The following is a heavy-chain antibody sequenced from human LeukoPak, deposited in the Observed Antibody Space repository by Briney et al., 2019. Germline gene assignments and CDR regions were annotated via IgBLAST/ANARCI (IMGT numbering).Heavy chain of an antibody. CDR2: INHSGST. J-gene: IGHJ3*02. CDR1: GGSISSSSYY. Sequence: SETLSLTCTVSGGSISSSSYYWGWIRQPPGKGLEWIGEINHSGSTNYNPSLKSRVTISVDTSKNQFSLKLSSVTAADTAVYYCARALLRGPDAFDIWGQGTMVTVSS. D-gene: IGHD3-10*01. CDR3: ARALLRGPDAFDI. V-gene: IGHV4-39*07.